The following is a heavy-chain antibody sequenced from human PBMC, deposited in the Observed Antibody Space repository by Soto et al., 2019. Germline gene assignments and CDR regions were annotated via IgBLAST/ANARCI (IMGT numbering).Heavy chain of an antibody. V-gene: IGHV3-23*01. Sequence: PGGSLRLSCTTSGFTFSNYAMSWVRQAPGKGLEGVSVITGSGDVSYVTDRFKGRFTVSRDNSKNTLFLEMSSLRADDTAVYFCAKAQEASGNVKSYLDSWGQAIRVT. CDR2: ITGSGDVS. J-gene: IGHJ4*02. CDR1: GFTFSNYA. D-gene: IGHD2-15*01. CDR3: AKAQEASGNVKSYLDS.